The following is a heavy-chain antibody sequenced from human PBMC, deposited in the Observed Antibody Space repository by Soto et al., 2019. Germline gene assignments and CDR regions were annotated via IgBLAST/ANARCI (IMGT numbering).Heavy chain of an antibody. D-gene: IGHD3-3*01. J-gene: IGHJ6*02. Sequence: PGGSLRLSCTASGFTFSDYYMTWIRQAPGKGLEWLSYISSGGLTIYYAVSVKCRFTVSRNNAKNSMYLQMNTLRVEDTAVYYCARDPAIYYGMDVWGQGTTVTASS. CDR2: ISSGGLTI. CDR3: ARDPAIYYGMDV. V-gene: IGHV3-11*01. CDR1: GFTFSDYY.